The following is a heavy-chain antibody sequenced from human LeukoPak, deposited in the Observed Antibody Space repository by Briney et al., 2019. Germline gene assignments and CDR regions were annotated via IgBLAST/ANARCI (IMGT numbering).Heavy chain of an antibody. V-gene: IGHV4-34*01. CDR1: GGSFSGYY. CDR2: INHSGST. J-gene: IGHJ6*04. D-gene: IGHD6-25*01. CDR3: AETAEQRAYYGMDV. Sequence: PSETLSLTCAVYGGSFSGYYWTWIRQPPGKGLEWIGEINHSGSTNCNPSLKSRVTISVDTSKNQFSLKLSSVTAADTAVYYCAETAEQRAYYGMDVWGEGTTVTASP.